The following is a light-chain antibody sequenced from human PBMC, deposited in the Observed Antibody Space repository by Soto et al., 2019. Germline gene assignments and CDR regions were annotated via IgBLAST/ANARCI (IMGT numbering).Light chain of an antibody. J-gene: IGKJ1*01. CDR1: QSISSW. V-gene: IGKV1-5*01. CDR3: QQYKSYPWT. Sequence: DIQMTQSPSTLSASLGDRVTITCRASQSISSWLAWYQQKPGKAPKLLIYHAYSLESGVPSRFSGSESGTEFTLTINSLQPDDFATYYCQQYKSYPWTFGQGTKVDIK. CDR2: HAY.